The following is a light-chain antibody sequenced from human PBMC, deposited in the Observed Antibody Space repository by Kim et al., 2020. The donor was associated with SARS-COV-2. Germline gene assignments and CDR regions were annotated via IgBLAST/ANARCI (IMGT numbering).Light chain of an antibody. CDR1: SSDVGAYKY. V-gene: IGLV2-11*02. J-gene: IGLJ3*02. CDR2: DVT. Sequence: GQSVTISGTGTSSDVGAYKYGYWYRHHPDKAPQFIIYDVTQRPSGVPDRFSGSKFGNTASLTISGLQADDEADYYCCSYAGSYTWVFGGGTQLTVL. CDR3: CSYAGSYTWV.